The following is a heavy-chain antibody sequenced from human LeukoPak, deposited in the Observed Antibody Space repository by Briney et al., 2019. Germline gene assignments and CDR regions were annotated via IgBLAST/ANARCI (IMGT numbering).Heavy chain of an antibody. Sequence: GGSLRLSCAASGFTFSSYAMHWVRQAPGKGLEWVAVISYDGSNKYYADSVKGRFTISRDNAKISLYLQMNSLRAEDTAVYYCARLLAYGSGAEAFDYWGQGALVTVSS. D-gene: IGHD3-10*01. V-gene: IGHV3-30*04. CDR2: ISYDGSNK. CDR1: GFTFSSYA. CDR3: ARLLAYGSGAEAFDY. J-gene: IGHJ4*02.